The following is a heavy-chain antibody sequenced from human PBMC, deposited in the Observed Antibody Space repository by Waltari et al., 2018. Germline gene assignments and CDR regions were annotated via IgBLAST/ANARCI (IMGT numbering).Heavy chain of an antibody. J-gene: IGHJ4*02. V-gene: IGHV3-73*01. Sequence: EEQMVESGGDLVQPGGSLKLSCAASGFIFSDSAIHWVRQAPGKGREWVCRVRTKTNNYATAYGAAVKGRFTISRDDSRNVAYLQMNSLKTEDTALYYCSRHDPLDYWGQGTLVTVSS. CDR1: GFIFSDSA. CDR3: SRHDPLDY. CDR2: VRTKTNNYAT.